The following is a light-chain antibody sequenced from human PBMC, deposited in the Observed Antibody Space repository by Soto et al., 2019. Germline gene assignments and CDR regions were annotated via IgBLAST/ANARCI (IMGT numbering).Light chain of an antibody. Sequence: EIVLTPSPGTLSLSPGDRATLSCRASQSINNRSLAWYQQKPGQAPRLLIYGASSRATGLPDRFRGSGSGTGYTLIIRGLEAGDGAAYYFHRHRGSPGFIFGPG. CDR3: HRHRGSPGFI. CDR2: GAS. V-gene: IGKV3-20*01. J-gene: IGKJ3*01. CDR1: QSINNRS.